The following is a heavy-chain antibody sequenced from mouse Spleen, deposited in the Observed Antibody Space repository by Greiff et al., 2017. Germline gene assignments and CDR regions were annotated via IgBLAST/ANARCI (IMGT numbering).Heavy chain of an antibody. CDR2: ISYDGSN. Sequence: DVKLQESGPGLVKPSQSLSLTCSVTGYSITSGYYWNWIRQFPGNKLEWMGYISYDGSNNYNPSLKNRISITRDTSKNQFFLKLNSVTTEDTATYYCARDPPHYYGSSSWFAYWGQGTLVTVSA. D-gene: IGHD1-1*01. J-gene: IGHJ3*01. CDR3: ARDPPHYYGSSSWFAY. CDR1: GYSITSGYY. V-gene: IGHV3-6*01.